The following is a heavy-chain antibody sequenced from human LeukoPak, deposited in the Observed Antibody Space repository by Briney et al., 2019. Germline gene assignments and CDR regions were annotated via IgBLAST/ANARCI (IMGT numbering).Heavy chain of an antibody. CDR3: ARDRTRYSGYLIDY. J-gene: IGHJ4*02. D-gene: IGHD5-12*01. Sequence: PGGSLRLSCAASGFTFSNSYMSWIRQAPGKGLEWVSYISSSGSTIYYADSVKGRFTISRDNAKNSLYLQMNSLRAEDTAVYYCARDRTRYSGYLIDYWGQGTLVTVSS. V-gene: IGHV3-11*01. CDR2: ISSSGSTI. CDR1: GFTFSNSY.